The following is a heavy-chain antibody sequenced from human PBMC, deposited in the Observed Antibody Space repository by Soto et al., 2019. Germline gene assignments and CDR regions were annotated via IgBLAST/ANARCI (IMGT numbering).Heavy chain of an antibody. CDR3: ARVIRVSNYIWWSFPY. CDR1: GHTFTNYW. CDR2: IYPSDSGT. V-gene: IGHV5-51*01. D-gene: IGHD3-16*01. J-gene: IGHJ4*01. Sequence: GESLNLSCKGSGHTFTNYWIGWVRQMPGKGLEWMGIIYPSDSGTRYNPSFQGQVTISADKSISTAYLQGSSLKASDTAMYYCARVIRVSNYIWWSFPYCGQGNLGTVSA.